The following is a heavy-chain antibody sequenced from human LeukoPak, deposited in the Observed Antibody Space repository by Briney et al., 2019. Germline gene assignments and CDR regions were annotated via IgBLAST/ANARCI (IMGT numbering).Heavy chain of an antibody. Sequence: GGSLRLSCAASGFTFSTSWMHWVRQAPGKGLVWVSRISTDGTYTSSADSVKGRFTTSRDNAKNTLYLQMSSLRAEDTAVYYCTRDLHVWGQGTLATVSS. V-gene: IGHV3-74*01. CDR2: ISTDGTYT. CDR3: TRDLHV. J-gene: IGHJ4*02. CDR1: GFTFSTSW.